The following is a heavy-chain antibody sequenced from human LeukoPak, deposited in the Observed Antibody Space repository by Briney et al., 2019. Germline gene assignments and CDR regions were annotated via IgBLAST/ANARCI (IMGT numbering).Heavy chain of an antibody. Sequence: GASVKVSCKASGYTFTCYYMHRVRQAPGQGLEWMGRINPNSGGTNYAQKFQGRVTMTRVTSISTAYMELSRLRSDDTAVYYCARAGGVTYYYGSGSRLGVYYFDYWGQGTLVTVSS. CDR1: GYTFTCYY. D-gene: IGHD3-10*01. CDR3: ARAGGVTYYYGSGSRLGVYYFDY. CDR2: INPNSGGT. V-gene: IGHV1-2*06. J-gene: IGHJ4*02.